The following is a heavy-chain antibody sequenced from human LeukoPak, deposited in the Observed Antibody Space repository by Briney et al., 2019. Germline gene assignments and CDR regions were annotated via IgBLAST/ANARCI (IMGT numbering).Heavy chain of an antibody. CDR3: ASYLDSSWVYVDY. D-gene: IGHD6-13*01. CDR2: NNHIGIT. CDR1: GGSFSGYY. V-gene: IGHV4-34*01. J-gene: IGHJ4*02. Sequence: PSETLSLTCAVHGGSFSGYYWCWIRQPPGKGLEWVGENNHIGITNYNPSLTSRVSISVDTSNNQFSLKLSSVTAADTAVYYCASYLDSSWVYVDYWGQGTLVTVSS.